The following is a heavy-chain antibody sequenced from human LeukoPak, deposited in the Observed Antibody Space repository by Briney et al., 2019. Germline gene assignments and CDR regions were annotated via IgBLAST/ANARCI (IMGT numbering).Heavy chain of an antibody. V-gene: IGHV1-69*13. J-gene: IGHJ2*01. CDR3: ARVHPKSSIAVAGIYWYFDL. CDR2: IIPIFGTA. Sequence: ASVKVSCKASGGTFSSYAISWVRQAPGQGLEWMGGIIPIFGTANYAQKFQGRVTITADESTSTAYMELSSLRSEDTAVYYCARVHPKSSIAVAGIYWYFDLWGRGTLVTVSS. CDR1: GGTFSSYA. D-gene: IGHD6-19*01.